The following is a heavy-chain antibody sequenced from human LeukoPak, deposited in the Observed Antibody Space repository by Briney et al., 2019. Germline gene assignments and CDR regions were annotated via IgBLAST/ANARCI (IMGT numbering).Heavy chain of an antibody. D-gene: IGHD2-2*01. V-gene: IGHV4-39*07. CDR3: ARVVYSVVVVPAADDGFDP. Sequence: SETLSLTCTVSGGSISSSSYYWGWIRQPPGKGLEWIGSIYYSGSTYYNPSLKSRVTISVDTSKNQFSLKLSSVTAADTAVYYCARVVYSVVVVPAADDGFDPWGQGTLVTVSS. J-gene: IGHJ5*02. CDR1: GGSISSSSYY. CDR2: IYYSGST.